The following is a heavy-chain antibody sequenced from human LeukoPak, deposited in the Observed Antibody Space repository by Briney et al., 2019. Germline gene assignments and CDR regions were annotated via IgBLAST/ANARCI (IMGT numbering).Heavy chain of an antibody. D-gene: IGHD3-22*01. V-gene: IGHV3-9*01. J-gene: IGHJ3*01. CDR3: ARASYYYYATGLGGVDL. CDR1: RFTFDDNA. Sequence: ARSLCLSSAAARFTFDDNATYWDRPAPEDCLEWVSGTKWRGNNIGYADSVKGRFTIARHDYKNSLFLRMNSVRGEDPALYYCARASYYYYATGLGGVDLWGQGTMVTVSS. CDR2: TKWRGNNI.